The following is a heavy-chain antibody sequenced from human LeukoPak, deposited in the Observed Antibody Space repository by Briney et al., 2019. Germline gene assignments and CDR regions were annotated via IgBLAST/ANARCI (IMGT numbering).Heavy chain of an antibody. CDR1: GVSFSHYY. J-gene: IGHJ6*03. V-gene: IGHV4-34*01. Sequence: SETLSLTCAVYGVSFSHYYWSWIRQSPGMGLEWIGEINDSGTINDNPAIISRVTTSVDKTKNQFSLKLTSETAAATAVYYCARRWDYGRNYYIDVWGKGATVSVSS. CDR2: INDSGTI. CDR3: ARRWDYGRNYYIDV. D-gene: IGHD4-17*01.